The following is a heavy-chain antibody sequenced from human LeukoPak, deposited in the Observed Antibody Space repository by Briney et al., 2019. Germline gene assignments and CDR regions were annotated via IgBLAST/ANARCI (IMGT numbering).Heavy chain of an antibody. V-gene: IGHV3-30*02. D-gene: IGHD6-19*01. J-gene: IGHJ4*02. CDR3: AREQLRQWLVRGGFDY. CDR1: GFTFSSYG. Sequence: GGSLRLSCAASGFTFSSYGMHWVRQAPGKGLEWVAFIRYDGSNKYYADSVKGRFTISRDNAKNSLYLQMNSLRAEDTAVYYCAREQLRQWLVRGGFDYWGQGTLVTVSS. CDR2: IRYDGSNK.